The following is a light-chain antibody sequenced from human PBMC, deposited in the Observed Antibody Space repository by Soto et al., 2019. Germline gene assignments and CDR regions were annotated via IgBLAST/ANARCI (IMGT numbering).Light chain of an antibody. Sequence: DIQMTQSPSTLSASVGDTVTVTCLASQSVSGWLAWYQQKPGEAPKLLIYAASSLQSGVPSRFSGSGSGTDFTLTISSLQPEDFATYYCQQSYSTPLTFGGGTKVDIK. CDR2: AAS. J-gene: IGKJ4*01. CDR1: QSVSGW. CDR3: QQSYSTPLT. V-gene: IGKV1-39*01.